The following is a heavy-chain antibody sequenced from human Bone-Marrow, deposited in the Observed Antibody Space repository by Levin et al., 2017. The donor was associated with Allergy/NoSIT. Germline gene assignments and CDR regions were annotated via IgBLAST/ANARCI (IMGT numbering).Heavy chain of an antibody. J-gene: IGHJ2*01. CDR1: GFTFSSYG. CDR3: AREYYYDSSGYSTDWYFDL. D-gene: IGHD3-22*01. V-gene: IGHV3-33*01. Sequence: GGSLRLSCAASGFTFSSYGMHWVRQAPGKGLEWVAVIWYDGSNKYYADSVKGRFTISRDNSKNTLYLQMNSLRAEDTAVYYCAREYYYDSSGYSTDWYFDLWGRGTLVTVSS. CDR2: IWYDGSNK.